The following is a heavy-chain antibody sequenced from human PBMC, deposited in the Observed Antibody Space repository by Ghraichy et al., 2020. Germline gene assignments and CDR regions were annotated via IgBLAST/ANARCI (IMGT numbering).Heavy chain of an antibody. Sequence: SCAASGFTFSKSWIHWVRQAPGKGLVWVSRINSDGSSTNYADSVKGRFTISRDNAKNTLYLQMNSLRAEDTAVYYCARVSAYNWFDCWGQGTLVTVSS. V-gene: IGHV3-74*01. CDR2: INSDGSST. CDR3: ARVSAYNWFDC. J-gene: IGHJ4*02. CDR1: GFTFSKSW. D-gene: IGHD5-24*01.